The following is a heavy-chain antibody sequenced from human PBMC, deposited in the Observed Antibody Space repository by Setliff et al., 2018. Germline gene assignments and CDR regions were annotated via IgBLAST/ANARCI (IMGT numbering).Heavy chain of an antibody. CDR2: IKQDGGYK. Sequence: GGSLRLSCAASGFTFSNHWMTWVRQAPGKGLEWVANIKQDGGYKYHADSVKGRFTISRDNSKNTLYLQMNSLRPEDTAVYYCARTCSGSGCYAGLESWGQGTPVTVSS. CDR3: ARTCSGSGCYAGLES. D-gene: IGHD2-15*01. J-gene: IGHJ4*02. V-gene: IGHV3-7*01. CDR1: GFTFSNHW.